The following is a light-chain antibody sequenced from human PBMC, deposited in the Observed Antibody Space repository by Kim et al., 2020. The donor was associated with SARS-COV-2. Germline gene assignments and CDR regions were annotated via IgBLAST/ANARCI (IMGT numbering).Light chain of an antibody. CDR2: DAS. V-gene: IGKV3-11*01. CDR3: QQRSNWPSWT. Sequence: SPGERATLSCRASQSVISYLAWYQQKPGQAPRLLIYDASNRATGIPARCSGSGSGTDFTLTISSLEPEDFAVYYCQQRSNWPSWTFGQGTKVDIK. J-gene: IGKJ1*01. CDR1: QSVISY.